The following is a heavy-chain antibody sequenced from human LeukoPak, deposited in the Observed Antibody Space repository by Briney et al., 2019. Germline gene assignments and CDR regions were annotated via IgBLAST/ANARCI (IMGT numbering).Heavy chain of an antibody. D-gene: IGHD5-24*01. V-gene: IGHV1-46*01. CDR1: GYSFTSYN. Sequence: ASVKVSCKTSGYSFTSYNLHWVRQAPGQRLEWMGIIKPSGTDTKYAQKLQGRVFMTTDTSTSTVYMELSSLKSEDTAVYYCARVRDGYNDAYDIWGQGTMVIVSS. CDR3: ARVRDGYNDAYDI. CDR2: IKPSGTDT. J-gene: IGHJ3*02.